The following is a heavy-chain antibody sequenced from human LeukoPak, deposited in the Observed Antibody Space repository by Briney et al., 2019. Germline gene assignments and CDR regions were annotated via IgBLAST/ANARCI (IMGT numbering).Heavy chain of an antibody. Sequence: PSETLSLTCTVSGGSISTYYWSWIRQPPGKGLEWIGYIYYSGSTNYNPSLKSRVTISVDTSKNQFSLKLSSVTAADTAVYYCARLLGTGVCYFDYWGQETLVTVSS. CDR2: IYYSGST. CDR1: GGSISTYY. V-gene: IGHV4-59*12. CDR3: ARLLGTGVCYFDY. J-gene: IGHJ4*02. D-gene: IGHD2-8*01.